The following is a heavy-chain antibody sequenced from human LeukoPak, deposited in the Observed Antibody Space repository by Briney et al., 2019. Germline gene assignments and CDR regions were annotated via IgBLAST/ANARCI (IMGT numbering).Heavy chain of an antibody. CDR3: ARRFDV. V-gene: IGHV3-48*04. J-gene: IGHJ3*01. CDR2: ITSGGSPI. Sequence: PGGSLRLSCAASGFTFSSYSMNWVRQAPGKGLEWVSYITSGGSPIYYADSVRGRFTISRDDAKNSLHLQMNSLRAEDTAVYYCARRFDVWGRGTMVTVSS. CDR1: GFTFSSYS.